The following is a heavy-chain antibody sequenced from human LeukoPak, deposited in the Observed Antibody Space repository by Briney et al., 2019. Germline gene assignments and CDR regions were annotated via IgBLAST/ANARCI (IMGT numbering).Heavy chain of an antibody. V-gene: IGHV4-34*01. CDR1: GGSFSGYY. CDR2: INHSGST. CDR3: ARKTMIVVVNWFDP. D-gene: IGHD3-22*01. J-gene: IGHJ5*02. Sequence: SQTLSLTCAVYGGSFSGYYWSWIRQPPGKGLEWIGEINHSGSTNYNPSLKSRVTISVDTSKNQFSLKLSSVTAADTAVYYCARKTMIVVVNWFDPWGQGTLVTVSS.